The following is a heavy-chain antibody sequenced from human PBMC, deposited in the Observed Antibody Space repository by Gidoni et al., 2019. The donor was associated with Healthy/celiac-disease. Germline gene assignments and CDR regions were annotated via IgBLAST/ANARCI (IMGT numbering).Heavy chain of an antibody. Sequence: EVQLVESGGGLVQPGGSLRLSCAASGFTFSSYDMNWVRQATGKGLEWVSAIGTAGDTYYPGSVKGRFTIARENAKNSLYLQMNSLRAGDTAVFYCARAPGVSMVQGVNEEEGLDYYYYYGMDVWGQGTTVTVSS. V-gene: IGHV3-13*01. D-gene: IGHD3-10*01. CDR1: GFTFSSYD. CDR2: IGTAGDT. CDR3: ARAPGVSMVQGVNEEEGLDYYYYYGMDV. J-gene: IGHJ6*02.